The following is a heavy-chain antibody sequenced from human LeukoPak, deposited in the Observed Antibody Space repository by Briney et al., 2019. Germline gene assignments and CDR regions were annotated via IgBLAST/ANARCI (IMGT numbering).Heavy chain of an antibody. V-gene: IGHV1-2*02. CDR2: INPNSGGT. CDR3: ARDKSWDY. J-gene: IGHJ4*02. CDR1: GYTFTGYY. Sequence: ASVTVSCKASGYTFTGYYMHWVRQAPGQGLEWVGWINPNSGGTNYAQNFQGRVTMTRDTSISTAYMELSRLRSDDTAVYYCARDKSWDYWGQGTLVTVSS.